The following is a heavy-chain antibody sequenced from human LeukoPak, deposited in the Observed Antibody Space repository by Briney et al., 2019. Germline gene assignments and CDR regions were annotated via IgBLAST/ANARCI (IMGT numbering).Heavy chain of an antibody. V-gene: IGHV1-69*05. J-gene: IGHJ3*02. Sequence: GASVKVSCKASGGTFTSYAISWVRQAPGQGLEWMGGIIPIFGTANYAQKLQGRVTMTTDTSTSTAYMELRSLRSDDTAVYYCAREYEMLDAFDIWGQGTMVTVSS. D-gene: IGHD5-24*01. CDR2: IIPIFGTA. CDR1: GGTFTSYA. CDR3: AREYEMLDAFDI.